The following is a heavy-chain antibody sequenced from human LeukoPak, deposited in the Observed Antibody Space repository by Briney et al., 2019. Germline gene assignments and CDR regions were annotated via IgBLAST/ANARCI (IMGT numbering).Heavy chain of an antibody. Sequence: ASVKVSCKASGYTFTTYAMHWVRQAPGQRLEWMGWINAGNGNTKYSQKFQGRVTITRDTSASTAYVELSSLTSEDTAVYYCSRGTGNDWLNYFDYWGQGTLVTVSS. CDR2: INAGNGNT. J-gene: IGHJ4*02. D-gene: IGHD1-1*01. CDR1: GYTFTTYA. CDR3: SRGTGNDWLNYFDY. V-gene: IGHV1-3*01.